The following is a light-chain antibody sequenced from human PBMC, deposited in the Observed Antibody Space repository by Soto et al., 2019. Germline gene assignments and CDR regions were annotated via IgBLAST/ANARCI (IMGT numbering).Light chain of an antibody. CDR2: DAS. CDR1: QSISSW. Sequence: DIQMTQSPSTLSSSVGDRVTITCRASQSISSWLAWYQQKPGKAPKLLIYDASTLESGVPSRFSGSGSGTEFTLTISRLQPDDFATYYCQKYNSYSPLTFGGGTKV. CDR3: QKYNSYSPLT. V-gene: IGKV1-5*01. J-gene: IGKJ4*01.